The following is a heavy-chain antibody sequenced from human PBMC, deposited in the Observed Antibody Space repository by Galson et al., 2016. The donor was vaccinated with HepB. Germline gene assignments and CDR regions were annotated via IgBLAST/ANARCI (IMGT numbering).Heavy chain of an antibody. D-gene: IGHD3-22*01. CDR3: AKDSGSYYYDSSGHRRNAFDI. Sequence: SLRLSCAASGFTLDHYAMHWVRQAPGKGLEWVSGISWNSGSIGYADSVKGRFTISRDNAKNSLYLQMNSLRAEDTALYYCAKDSGSYYYDSSGHRRNAFDIRGQGTMVTVSS. CDR2: ISWNSGSI. J-gene: IGHJ3*02. CDR1: GFTLDHYA. V-gene: IGHV3-9*01.